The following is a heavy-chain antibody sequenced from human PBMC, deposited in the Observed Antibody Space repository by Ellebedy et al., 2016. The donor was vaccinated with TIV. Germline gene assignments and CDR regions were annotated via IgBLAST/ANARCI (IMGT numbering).Heavy chain of an antibody. CDR2: IYSGGST. Sequence: PGGSLRLSCAASGFTVSSNYMGWVRQAPGKGLEWVSMIYSGGSTFYADSTKGRVILSRDSSKNTLYLQMNSLRVEDTAVYYCASQTLLRADFGLDVWGQGTTVTVSS. CDR3: ASQTLLRADFGLDV. J-gene: IGHJ6*02. V-gene: IGHV3-53*01. D-gene: IGHD3-22*01. CDR1: GFTVSSNY.